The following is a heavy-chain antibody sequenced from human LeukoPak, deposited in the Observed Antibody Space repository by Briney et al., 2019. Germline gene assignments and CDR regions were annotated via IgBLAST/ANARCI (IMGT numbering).Heavy chain of an antibody. J-gene: IGHJ6*02. CDR1: GYTFTSYD. D-gene: IGHD2-2*01. CDR3: ARVPAATKGNYYYGMDV. V-gene: IGHV1-8*01. Sequence: GASVKVSCKASGYTFTSYDINWVRQATGQGLEWMGWMNPNSGNTGYAQKFQGRVTMTRNTSISTAYMELSSLRSEDTAVYYCARVPAATKGNYYYGMDVWGQGTTVTVSS. CDR2: MNPNSGNT.